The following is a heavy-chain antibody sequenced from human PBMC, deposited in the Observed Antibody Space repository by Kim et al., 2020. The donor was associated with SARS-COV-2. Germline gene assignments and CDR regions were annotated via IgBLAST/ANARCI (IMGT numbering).Heavy chain of an antibody. Sequence: SVKVSCKASGFTFTSSAVQWVRQARGQRLEWIGWIVVGSGNTNYAQKFQERVTITRDMSTSTAYMELSSLRSEDTAVYYCAADNYYDSSGYYGYYGMDVWGQGXXVTVSS. D-gene: IGHD3-22*01. CDR1: GFTFTSSA. CDR2: IVVGSGNT. V-gene: IGHV1-58*01. J-gene: IGHJ6*02. CDR3: AADNYYDSSGYYGYYGMDV.